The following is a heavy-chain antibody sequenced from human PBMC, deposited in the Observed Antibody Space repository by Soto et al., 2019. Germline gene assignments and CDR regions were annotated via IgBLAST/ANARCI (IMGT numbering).Heavy chain of an antibody. Sequence: EVQLVQSGAEVKKPGESLRISCKGSGYSFTSYWISWVRQMPGKGLEWMGRIDPSDSYTNYSPSFQGHVTISADKSIRTAYLQGSSLKASDTAMYYCARLAMATRRGYYGMDVWGQGTTVTVSS. J-gene: IGHJ6*02. CDR3: ARLAMATRRGYYGMDV. V-gene: IGHV5-10-1*01. CDR1: GYSFTSYW. CDR2: IDPSDSYT. D-gene: IGHD5-12*01.